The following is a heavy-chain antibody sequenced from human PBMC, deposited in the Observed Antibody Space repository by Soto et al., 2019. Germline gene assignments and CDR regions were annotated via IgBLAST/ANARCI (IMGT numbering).Heavy chain of an antibody. CDR1: GGTFSSYT. CDR3: AREYYYDSSGYYYNYYYGMDV. CDR2: IIPILGIA. D-gene: IGHD3-22*01. J-gene: IGHJ6*02. Sequence: SVKVSCKASGGTFSSYTISWVRQAPGQGLEWMGRIIPILGIANYAQKFQGRITITADKSTSTAYMELSSLRSEDTAVYYCAREYYYDSSGYYYNYYYGMDVWG. V-gene: IGHV1-69*04.